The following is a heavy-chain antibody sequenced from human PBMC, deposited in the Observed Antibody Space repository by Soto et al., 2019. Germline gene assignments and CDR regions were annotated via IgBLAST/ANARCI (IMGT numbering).Heavy chain of an antibody. Sequence: GGSLRLSCVVSGFSFSSYAMTWVRQAPGKGLEWVSVISGSDGSTYYAHSVKGRFTISRDNSKNTLYLQMNSLRAEDTAVYYCAKDRERDAWYEDYWGQGTLVTVSS. CDR2: ISGSDGST. V-gene: IGHV3-23*01. J-gene: IGHJ4*02. CDR1: GFSFSSYA. CDR3: AKDRERDAWYEDY. D-gene: IGHD6-13*01.